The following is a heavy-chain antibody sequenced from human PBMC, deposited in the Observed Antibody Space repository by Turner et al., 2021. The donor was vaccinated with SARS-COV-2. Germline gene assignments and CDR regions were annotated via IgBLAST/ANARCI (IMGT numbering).Heavy chain of an antibody. Sequence: QAQLVQSGDAVTKPGASVKVSCKASGYSFTAYYMHCIRQAPGQRLEWMGWINPNSGDAKYTQKFQGRVIMTRDTSINTVYMELTRLTSADTAVYYLVAGSGYFDYWGQGTQVTVSS. D-gene: IGHD3-22*01. CDR3: VAGSGYFDY. CDR2: INPNSGDA. J-gene: IGHJ4*02. CDR1: GYSFTAYY. V-gene: IGHV1-2*02.